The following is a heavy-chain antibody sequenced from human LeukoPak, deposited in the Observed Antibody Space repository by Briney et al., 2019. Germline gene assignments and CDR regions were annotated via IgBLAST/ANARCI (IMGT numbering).Heavy chain of an antibody. CDR3: ANHFACGATTCPSFDH. CDR2: ISDTGYYI. V-gene: IGHV3-21*01. D-gene: IGHD2-21*01. J-gene: IGHJ4*02. Sequence: GGSLRLSCAASGFTFSRYSMNWVRQAPGKGLEWASSISDTGYYIYYADSVKGRFTISRDNAKNSLSLQMNNLRADDTGIYYCANHFACGATTCPSFDHWGQGTLVTVSS. CDR1: GFTFSRYS.